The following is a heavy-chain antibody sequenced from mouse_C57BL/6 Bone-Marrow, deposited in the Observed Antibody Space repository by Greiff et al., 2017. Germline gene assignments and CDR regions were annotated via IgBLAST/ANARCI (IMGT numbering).Heavy chain of an antibody. D-gene: IGHD2-2*01. Sequence: QVQLQQSGTELVKPGASVKLSCKASGYTFTSYWMHWVKQRPGQGLEWIGNINPSNGGTNYNEKFKSKATLTVDKSSSTAYMQLSSLTSEDSAVYYCARSGMVTPWYFDVWGTGTTVTVSS. CDR3: ARSGMVTPWYFDV. CDR2: INPSNGGT. V-gene: IGHV1-53*01. CDR1: GYTFTSYW. J-gene: IGHJ1*03.